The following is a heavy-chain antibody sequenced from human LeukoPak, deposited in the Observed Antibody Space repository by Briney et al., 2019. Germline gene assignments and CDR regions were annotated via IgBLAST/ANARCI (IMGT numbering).Heavy chain of an antibody. CDR1: GGSISGYY. CDR2: IYYSGST. Sequence: SETLSLTCTVSGGSISGYYWNWIRQPPGKGLEWLGYIYYSGSTNYNPSLKSRVTISADTSENQLSLKLSAVTAADTAVYYCARYSTVAALSSWGQGTLVTVSS. CDR3: ARYSTVAALSS. J-gene: IGHJ4*02. V-gene: IGHV4-59*01. D-gene: IGHD6-6*01.